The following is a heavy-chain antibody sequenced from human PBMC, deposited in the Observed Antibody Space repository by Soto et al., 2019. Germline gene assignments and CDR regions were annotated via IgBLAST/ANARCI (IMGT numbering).Heavy chain of an antibody. Sequence: QVQLVESGGGVVQPGRSLRLSCAASGFTFSTYGMHWVRQAPGKGLEWVAVILYDGSNKYYVDSVKGRFTISRDNSKNXLYLXMNSLRAEDTAVYYCARDWVLVPAGDFEYWGXXT. CDR1: GFTFSTYG. CDR2: ILYDGSNK. D-gene: IGHD2-2*01. V-gene: IGHV3-30*03. J-gene: IGHJ4*02. CDR3: ARDWVLVPAGDFEY.